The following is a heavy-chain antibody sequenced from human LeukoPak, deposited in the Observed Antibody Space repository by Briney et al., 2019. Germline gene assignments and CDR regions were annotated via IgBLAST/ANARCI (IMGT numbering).Heavy chain of an antibody. CDR1: GFGFSDYG. Sequence: PGGFLRLSCAASGFGFSDYGMHWVRQAPGKGLEWVSYISSSSSTIYYADSVKGRFTISRDNAKNSLYLQMNSLRAEDTAVYYCARDPGGSCYGIDYWGQGTLVTVSS. J-gene: IGHJ4*02. D-gene: IGHD2-15*01. V-gene: IGHV3-48*04. CDR3: ARDPGGSCYGIDY. CDR2: ISSSSSTI.